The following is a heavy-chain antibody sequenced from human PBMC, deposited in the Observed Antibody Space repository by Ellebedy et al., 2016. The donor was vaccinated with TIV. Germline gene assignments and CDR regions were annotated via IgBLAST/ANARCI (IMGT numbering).Heavy chain of an antibody. V-gene: IGHV3-21*06. J-gene: IGHJ6*02. CDR3: ARDHPIYYGMDV. Sequence: GKRRFTISRDNGKNSLCLQMNSLRDEDTAVYYCARDHPIYYGMDVWGQGTTVTVSS. D-gene: IGHD2-21*01.